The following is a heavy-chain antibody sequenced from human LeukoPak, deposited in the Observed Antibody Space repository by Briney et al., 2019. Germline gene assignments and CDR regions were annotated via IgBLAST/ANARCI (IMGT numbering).Heavy chain of an antibody. CDR1: GFTFSNYG. CDR2: IWYDGSNK. CDR3: ARDFLDPIMITFGGVIAPDY. Sequence: GGSLRLSCAASGFTFSNYGMHWVRQAPGRGLEWVAVIWYDGSNKKYADSVKGRFTISRDNSKNTLYLQMNSLRAEDTAVYYCARDFLDPIMITFGGVIAPDYWGQGTLVTVSS. V-gene: IGHV3-33*01. J-gene: IGHJ4*02. D-gene: IGHD3-16*02.